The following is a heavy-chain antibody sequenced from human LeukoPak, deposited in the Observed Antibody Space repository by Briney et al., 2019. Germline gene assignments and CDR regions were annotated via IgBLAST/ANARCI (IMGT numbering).Heavy chain of an antibody. J-gene: IGHJ4*02. D-gene: IGHD2-15*01. CDR3: ATQLGPCSGGSCNDY. V-gene: IGHV3-30*03. CDR1: GFTFSSYG. CDR2: ISYDGSNK. Sequence: GSSLRLSGAASGFTFSSYGMHWVRQAPGKGLEWVAVISYDGSNKYYADSVKGRFTISRHNSKNTLYLQMNSLRAEDTAVYYCATQLGPCSGGSCNDYWGQGTLVTVSS.